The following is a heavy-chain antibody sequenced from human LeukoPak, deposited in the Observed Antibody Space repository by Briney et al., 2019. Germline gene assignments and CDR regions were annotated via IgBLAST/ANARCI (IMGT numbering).Heavy chain of an antibody. CDR3: ARDHLQLQS. Sequence: SETLSLTCTVSGGSVSSYYWNWIRQPPGKGLEWIGYIYYTGNTNYNPSLKSRVTISVDTSKNQFSLKLSSVTAADTAVYYCARDHLQLQSWGQGTLVTVSS. V-gene: IGHV4-59*02. J-gene: IGHJ5*02. CDR2: IYYTGNT. CDR1: GGSVSSYY. D-gene: IGHD1-1*01.